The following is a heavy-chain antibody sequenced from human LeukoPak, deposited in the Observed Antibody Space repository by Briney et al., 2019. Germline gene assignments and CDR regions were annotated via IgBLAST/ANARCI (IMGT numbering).Heavy chain of an antibody. D-gene: IGHD3-10*01. V-gene: IGHV4-4*02. J-gene: IGHJ4*02. Sequence: SETLSLTCAVSGGSISSSNWWSWVRQPPGKGLEWIGEIYHSGSTNYNPSLKSRVTISVDKSKNQFSLKLSSVTAADTAVYYCARSGSGSYPPPNYFDYWGQGTLVTVSS. CDR2: IYHSGST. CDR3: ARSGSGSYPPPNYFDY. CDR1: GGSISSSNW.